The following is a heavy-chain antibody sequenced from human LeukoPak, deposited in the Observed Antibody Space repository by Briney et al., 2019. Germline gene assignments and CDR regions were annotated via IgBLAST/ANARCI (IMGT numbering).Heavy chain of an antibody. J-gene: IGHJ4*02. V-gene: IGHV3-23*01. CDR3: AKGYVTAGYFDS. D-gene: IGHD3-16*01. Sequence: PGGSLRLSCAASGFTFSSYAMSWVRQAPGKGLEWVSAISGGGGTTYYADSVKGRFTISRDNSKNTLYLQMNSLRAEDTAVYYCAKGYVTAGYFDSWGQGTLVTVSS. CDR1: GFTFSSYA. CDR2: ISGGGGTT.